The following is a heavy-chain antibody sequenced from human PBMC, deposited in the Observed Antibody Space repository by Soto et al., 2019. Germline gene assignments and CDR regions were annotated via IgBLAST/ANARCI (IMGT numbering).Heavy chain of an antibody. CDR3: ARSFMVPVDFFDY. Sequence: SETLSLTCPVSCGSISSGGYSWSWIRPHPGKGLEWIGNIYYSGSINYNPSLKSRVTISVDTSKEQFTLNSSSVTADDTGVYVCARSFMVPVDFFDYWGQGTLVTVSS. CDR2: IYYSGSI. J-gene: IGHJ4*02. D-gene: IGHD3-10*01. V-gene: IGHV4-61*08. CDR1: CGSISSGGYS.